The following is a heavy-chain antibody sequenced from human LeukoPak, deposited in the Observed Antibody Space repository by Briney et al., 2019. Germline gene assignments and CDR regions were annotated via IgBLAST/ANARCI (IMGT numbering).Heavy chain of an antibody. D-gene: IGHD3-22*01. V-gene: IGHV1-18*01. J-gene: IGHJ3*02. CDR3: ARGSGRKIVVVNAFDI. CDR2: ISAYNGNT. CDR1: GYTFTSYG. Sequence: ASVKVSCKASGYTFTSYGISWVQQAPGQGLEWMGWISAYNGNTNYTQKHQGRVTMTTDTSTSTAYMELRSLRSDDTAVYYCARGSGRKIVVVNAFDIWGQGTMVTVSS.